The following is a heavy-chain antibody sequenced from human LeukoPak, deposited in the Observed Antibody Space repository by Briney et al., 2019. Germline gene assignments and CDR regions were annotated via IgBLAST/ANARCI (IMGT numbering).Heavy chain of an antibody. CDR1: GFTFSSYA. CDR3: AKDLVQPDYYGSGSQSPFDY. CDR2: ISGSGGST. Sequence: GGSLRLSCAASGFTFSSYAMSWVRQAPGKGLEWVSAISGSGGSTYYADSVKGRFTISRDNSKNTLYLQMNSLRAEDTAVYYCAKDLVQPDYYGSGSQSPFDYWGQGTLVTVSS. J-gene: IGHJ4*02. D-gene: IGHD3-10*01. V-gene: IGHV3-23*01.